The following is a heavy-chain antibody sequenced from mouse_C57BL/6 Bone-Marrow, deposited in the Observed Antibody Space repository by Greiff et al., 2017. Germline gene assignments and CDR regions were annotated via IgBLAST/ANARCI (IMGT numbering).Heavy chain of an antibody. Sequence: QVQLQQSGPELVKPGASVKISCKASGYAFSSSWMNWVKQRPVKGLEWIGRIYPGDGDTNYNGKFKGKATLTADKSSSTAYMQLSSLTSEDSAVYFCARNYYGSSYAHFYWGQGTLVTVSA. J-gene: IGHJ3*01. D-gene: IGHD1-1*01. CDR2: IYPGDGDT. V-gene: IGHV1-82*01. CDR1: GYAFSSSW. CDR3: ARNYYGSSYAHFY.